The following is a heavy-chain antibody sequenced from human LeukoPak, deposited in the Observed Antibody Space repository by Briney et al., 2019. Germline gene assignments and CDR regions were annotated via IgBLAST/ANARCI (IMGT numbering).Heavy chain of an antibody. CDR3: ARHFEHDFWSGSPDYYYGMDV. CDR2: IDPSDSYT. J-gene: IGHJ6*02. V-gene: IGHV5-10-1*01. Sequence: GESLQISCQGSGYSFTSYWISWVRQMPGKGLEWMGRIDPSDSYTNYSPSFQGHVTISADKSISTAYLQWSSLKASDTAMYYCARHFEHDFWSGSPDYYYGMDVWGQGTTVTVSS. D-gene: IGHD3-3*01. CDR1: GYSFTSYW.